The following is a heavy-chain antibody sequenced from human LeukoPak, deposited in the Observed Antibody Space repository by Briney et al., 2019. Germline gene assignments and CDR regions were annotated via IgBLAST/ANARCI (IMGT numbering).Heavy chain of an antibody. D-gene: IGHD7-27*01. Sequence: GGSLRLSCAASGFTFSSYGMSWFRQAPGKGLEWLSAISGSGGSTYYADSVQGRFTISRDNSKNTLYLQMSSLRAEDTAVYYCARDSMGTGSFDYWGQGTLVTVSS. CDR3: ARDSMGTGSFDY. CDR2: ISGSGGST. J-gene: IGHJ4*02. V-gene: IGHV3-23*01. CDR1: GFTFSSYG.